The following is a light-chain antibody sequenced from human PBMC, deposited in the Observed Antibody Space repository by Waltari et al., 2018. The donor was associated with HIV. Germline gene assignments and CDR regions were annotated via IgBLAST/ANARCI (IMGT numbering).Light chain of an antibody. V-gene: IGKV1-NL1*01. CDR3: QQYYTLPYT. CDR2: RAS. Sequence: DIQMAQSPSTLSASIGDTVTITCRASQGISDSLAWYQFKPGQAPKLLLYRASTLEDGVPPRFGGSGSGTEYTLTLTSLQPEDSATYFCQQYYTLPYTFGQGTKLEIK. CDR1: QGISDS. J-gene: IGKJ2*01.